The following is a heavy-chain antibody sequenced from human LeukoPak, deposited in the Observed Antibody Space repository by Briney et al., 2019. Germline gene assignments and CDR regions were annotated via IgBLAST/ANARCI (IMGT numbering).Heavy chain of an antibody. D-gene: IGHD4/OR15-4a*01. J-gene: IGHJ3*02. CDR1: GGSISSYY. CDR2: IYYSGST. V-gene: IGHV4-59*01. CDR3: ARGSPSAVLKEDAFDI. Sequence: SETLSLTCTVSGGSISSYYWSWIRQPPGKGLEWIGYIYYSGSTNYNPSLKSRVTISVDTSKNQFSLKLSSVTAADTAVYYCARGSPSAVLKEDAFDIWGQETMVTVSS.